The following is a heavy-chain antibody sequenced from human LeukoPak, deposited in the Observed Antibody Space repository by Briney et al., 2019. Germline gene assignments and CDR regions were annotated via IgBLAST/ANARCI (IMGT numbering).Heavy chain of an antibody. J-gene: IGHJ4*02. Sequence: GGSLRLSCAASGFTFDDYGMSWVRQAPGKGLEWVSGINWNGGSTGFADSVKGRFTISRDNAKNSLYLQMNSLRAEDTALYYCARDDYGDYYFDYWGQGTLVTVSS. CDR2: INWNGGST. V-gene: IGHV3-20*04. D-gene: IGHD4-17*01. CDR3: ARDDYGDYYFDY. CDR1: GFTFDDYG.